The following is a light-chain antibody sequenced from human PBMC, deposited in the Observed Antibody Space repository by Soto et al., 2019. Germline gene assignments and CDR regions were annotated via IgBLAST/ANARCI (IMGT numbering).Light chain of an antibody. Sequence: DIQITQSPSSLSTSVGDRVTITCQASQDISYYLNWYQHKPGEAPKLLINDASNLKTGVPSRFSGSGSGTHFAFTIDSLRPEDIATYYCQQFHSLPITFGQGTRLEIK. CDR2: DAS. V-gene: IGKV1-33*01. J-gene: IGKJ5*01. CDR1: QDISYY. CDR3: QQFHSLPIT.